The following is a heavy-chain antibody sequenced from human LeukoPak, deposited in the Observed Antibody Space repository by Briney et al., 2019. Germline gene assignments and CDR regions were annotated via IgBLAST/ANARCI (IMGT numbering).Heavy chain of an antibody. CDR3: ARQTGSGLFILP. Sequence: SETLSLTCTVSGGSISSSSYYWGWIRQPPGKGLEWIGRISYSGNTYYNASLKSQVSISIDTSKNQFSLRLTSVTAADTAVYYCARQTGSGLFILPGGQGTLVTVSS. V-gene: IGHV4-39*01. CDR1: GGSISSSSYY. CDR2: ISYSGNT. J-gene: IGHJ4*02. D-gene: IGHD3/OR15-3a*01.